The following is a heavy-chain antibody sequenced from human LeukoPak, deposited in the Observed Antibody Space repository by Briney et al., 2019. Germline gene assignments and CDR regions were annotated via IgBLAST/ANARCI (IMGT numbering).Heavy chain of an antibody. CDR3: ARAWYYYDSSGYYPFDY. D-gene: IGHD3-22*01. V-gene: IGHV4-34*01. CDR2: INHSGST. CDR1: GGSFSGYY. J-gene: IGHJ4*02. Sequence: PSETLSLTCAVYGGSFSGYYWSWIRHPPGKGLVWIGEINHSGSTNYNPSLKSRVTISVDTSKNQFSLTLSSVTAADTAVYYCARAWYYYDSSGYYPFDYWGQGTLVTVSS.